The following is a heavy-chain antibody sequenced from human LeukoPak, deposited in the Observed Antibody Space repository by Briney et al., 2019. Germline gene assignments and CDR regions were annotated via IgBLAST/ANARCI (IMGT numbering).Heavy chain of an antibody. Sequence: SETLSLTCAVYGGSFSGYYWSWIRQPPGKGLEWIGEINHSGSTNYNPSLTSRVTISVDTSKNQFSLKLSSVTAADTAVYYCARGPGIAAGWFDPWGQGTLVTVSS. CDR2: INHSGST. CDR3: ARGPGIAAGWFDP. CDR1: GGSFSGYY. V-gene: IGHV4-34*01. J-gene: IGHJ5*02. D-gene: IGHD6-13*01.